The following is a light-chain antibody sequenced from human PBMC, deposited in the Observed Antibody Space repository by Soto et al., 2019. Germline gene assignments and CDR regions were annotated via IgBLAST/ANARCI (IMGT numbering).Light chain of an antibody. CDR2: GAS. CDR3: QQYDTFPRT. Sequence: EIVLTQXPGTLSLSPGDRATLSCRASQSLSSNYLAWYQQKRGQAPRLLIYGASNRATDIPDRFSGSGSGTEFALTITRLEPADFAVYFCQQYDTFPRTFGQGTKVEIQ. CDR1: QSLSSNY. J-gene: IGKJ1*01. V-gene: IGKV3-20*01.